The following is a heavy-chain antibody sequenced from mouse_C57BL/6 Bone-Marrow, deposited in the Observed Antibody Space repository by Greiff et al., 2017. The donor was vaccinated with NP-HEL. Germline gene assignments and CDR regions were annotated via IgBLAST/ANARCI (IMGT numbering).Heavy chain of an antibody. CDR3: ARSNYVSAAMDY. Sequence: QVQLKESGAELVRPGTSVKMSCKASGYTFTNYWIGWAKQRPGHGLEWIGDIYPGGGYTNYNEKFKGKATLTADKSSSTAYMQFSSLTSEDSAIYYFARSNYVSAAMDYWGHGTSVTVSS. CDR2: IYPGGGYT. CDR1: GYTFTNYW. D-gene: IGHD2-5*01. V-gene: IGHV1-63*01. J-gene: IGHJ4*01.